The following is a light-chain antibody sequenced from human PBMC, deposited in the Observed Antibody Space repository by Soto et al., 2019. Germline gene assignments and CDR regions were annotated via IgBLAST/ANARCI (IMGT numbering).Light chain of an antibody. J-gene: IGKJ2*01. CDR3: QQYGSSPPYT. CDR2: GSS. Sequence: EVVLTQSPGTLSLSPGERATLSCRASENVSNNYLAWYQQTPGQAPRLLIFGSSDRAARIPDRFSGSGSGTDFTLTISRLEPEDFAVYYCQQYGSSPPYTFGQGTKLEIK. V-gene: IGKV3-20*01. CDR1: ENVSNNY.